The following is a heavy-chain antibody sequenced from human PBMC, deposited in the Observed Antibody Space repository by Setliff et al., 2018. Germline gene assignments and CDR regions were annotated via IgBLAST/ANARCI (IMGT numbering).Heavy chain of an antibody. CDR2: IYPGDSET. Sequence: GESLKISCQGSGYTFARHWIAWVRQMPGKGLEWMAIIYPGDSETRYNPSFQGQVTISADKSINTAYLQWSSLKASDIAIYFCARRTGFAVAGFDHWGRGTLVTVSS. CDR1: GYTFARHW. V-gene: IGHV5-51*01. D-gene: IGHD6-19*01. CDR3: ARRTGFAVAGFDH. J-gene: IGHJ4*01.